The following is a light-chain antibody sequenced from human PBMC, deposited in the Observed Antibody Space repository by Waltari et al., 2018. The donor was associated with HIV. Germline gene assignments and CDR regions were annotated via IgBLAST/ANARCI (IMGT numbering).Light chain of an antibody. V-gene: IGLV2-18*02. J-gene: IGLJ2*01. CDR1: SSDVGSYNR. Sequence: QSALTQPPSVSGSPGQSVTISCTGTSSDVGSYNRFSWYQHPPGTAPKLMIFEVSNRPSGVPDRFSGSKSGNTASLTISGLQAEDEADYYCSSYTSSSTVVFGGGTKLTVL. CDR3: SSYTSSSTVV. CDR2: EVS.